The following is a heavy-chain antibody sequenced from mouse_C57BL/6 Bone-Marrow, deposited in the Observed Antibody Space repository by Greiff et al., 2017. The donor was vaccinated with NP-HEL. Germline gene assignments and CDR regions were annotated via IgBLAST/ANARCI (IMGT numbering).Heavy chain of an antibody. CDR2: IDPEDGDT. V-gene: IGHV14-1*01. D-gene: IGHD2-2*01. CDR3: TRKARKGYPHWYFDV. Sequence: LQQSGAELVRPGASVKLSCTASGFNIKDYYMHWVKQRPEQGLEWIGRIDPEDGDTEYAPKFQGKATMTADTSSNTAYLQLSSLTSEDTAVYYCTRKARKGYPHWYFDVWGTGTTVTVSS. J-gene: IGHJ1*03. CDR1: GFNIKDYY.